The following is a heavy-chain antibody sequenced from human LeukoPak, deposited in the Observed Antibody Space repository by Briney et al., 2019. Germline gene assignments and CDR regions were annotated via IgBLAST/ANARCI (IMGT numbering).Heavy chain of an antibody. CDR3: AKRRTTVITMDYFDY. CDR2: ISGSGGST. D-gene: IGHD4-17*01. J-gene: IGHJ4*02. Sequence: GGSLRLSCAASGFTFSSYAMSWVRQAPGKGLEWVSAISGSGGSTYYADSVKGRFTISRDNSKSTLYLQMTSLRAEDTAVYYCAKRRTTVITMDYFDYWGQGTLVTVSS. V-gene: IGHV3-23*01. CDR1: GFTFSSYA.